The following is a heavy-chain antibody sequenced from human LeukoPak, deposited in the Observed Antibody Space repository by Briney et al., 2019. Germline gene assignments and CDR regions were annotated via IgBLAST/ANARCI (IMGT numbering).Heavy chain of an antibody. J-gene: IGHJ6*02. Sequence: ASVKVSCKASGYTFTSYDINWARQATGQGLEWMGWMNPNSGNTGYAQKFQGRVTMTRNTSISTAYMELSSLRSEDTAVYYCARGKLELRTYYYYGMDVWGQGTTVTVSS. V-gene: IGHV1-8*01. CDR1: GYTFTSYD. D-gene: IGHD1-7*01. CDR3: ARGKLELRTYYYYGMDV. CDR2: MNPNSGNT.